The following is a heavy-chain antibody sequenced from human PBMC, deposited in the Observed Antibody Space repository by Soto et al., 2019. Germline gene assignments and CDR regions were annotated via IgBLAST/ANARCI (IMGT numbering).Heavy chain of an antibody. CDR3: SKLGYCSGGSFYGDYFQL. CDR2: NSGSGVST. CDR1: GFTFSSYA. Sequence: GGSLRLSCAASGFTFSSYAVSWVRQAPGRGLEWVSTNSGSGVSTDYVNSVKGRFTISRDISKNTLYLQMNSLGAEDTAVYYCSKLGYCSGGSFYGDYFQLWGHSTLVTVSS. J-gene: IGHJ1*01. V-gene: IGHV3-23*01. D-gene: IGHD2-15*01.